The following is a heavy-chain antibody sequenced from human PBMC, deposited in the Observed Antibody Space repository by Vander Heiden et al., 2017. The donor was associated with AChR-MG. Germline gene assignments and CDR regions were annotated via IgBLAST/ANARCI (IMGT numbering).Heavy chain of an antibody. D-gene: IGHD4-17*01. Sequence: EVQLVETGGDLIQPGGSLGLSGAASGFTVSSKYMSWVRQAPGKGLEWFSVIYSGDSTYYADSVKGRFTISRDNSKNPLYLQMNSLRAEDTAVYYCARGPSFYGDSKAYWGQGTLVTVSS. V-gene: IGHV3-53*02. CDR1: GFTVSSKY. J-gene: IGHJ4*02. CDR2: IYSGDST. CDR3: ARGPSFYGDSKAY.